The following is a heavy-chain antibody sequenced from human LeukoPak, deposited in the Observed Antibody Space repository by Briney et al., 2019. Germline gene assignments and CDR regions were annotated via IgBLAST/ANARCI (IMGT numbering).Heavy chain of an antibody. Sequence: ASVKVSCKASGYTFTSYYMHWVRQAPGQGLEWMGIINPSGGSTSYAQKFQGRVTMTRDTSTSTVYMELSSLRSEDTAVYYCARDSSQWLRFDAFDIWGQGTMVTVSS. J-gene: IGHJ3*02. D-gene: IGHD5-12*01. CDR1: GYTFTSYY. CDR3: ARDSSQWLRFDAFDI. V-gene: IGHV1-46*01. CDR2: INPSGGST.